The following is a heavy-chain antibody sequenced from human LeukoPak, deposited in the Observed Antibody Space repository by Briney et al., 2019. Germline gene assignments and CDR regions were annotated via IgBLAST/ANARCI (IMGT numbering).Heavy chain of an antibody. CDR2: IWHDGSNK. V-gene: IGHV3-33*01. Sequence: GGSLRLSCAASGFTFSSYGMHSVRQAPGKGLEWVAVIWHDGSNKYYADSVKGRFTISRDNSKNTLYLQMNSLRAEDTAVYYCAGGLTMYGMDVWGQGTTVTVSS. J-gene: IGHJ6*02. D-gene: IGHD1-14*01. CDR3: AGGLTMYGMDV. CDR1: GFTFSSYG.